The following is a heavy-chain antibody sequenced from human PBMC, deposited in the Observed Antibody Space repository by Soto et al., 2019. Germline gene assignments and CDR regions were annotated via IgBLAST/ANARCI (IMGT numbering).Heavy chain of an antibody. CDR1: GGSISSYY. J-gene: IGHJ6*02. CDR2: IYYSGST. CDR3: AREGGRGYDPTPYGMDV. Sequence: SETMSLTCTVAGGSISSYYCSWIRQPQGKGLEWIGYIYYSGSTNYNPSLKSRVTISVDTSKNQFSLKLSSVTAADTAVYYCAREGGRGYDPTPYGMDVWGQGTTVTVSS. V-gene: IGHV4-59*01. D-gene: IGHD5-12*01.